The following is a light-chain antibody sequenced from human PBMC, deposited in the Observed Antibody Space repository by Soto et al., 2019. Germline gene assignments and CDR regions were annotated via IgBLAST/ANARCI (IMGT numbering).Light chain of an antibody. CDR3: VAWDDPLIGRT. Sequence: QSVLTQPPSASGTPGQRVTISCSGSSSNIGNNYVYWYQHLPGTAPKLLIYRNSQRPSGVPDRFSGSKSGTSASLAISGLRSEDEADYYCVAWDDPLIGRTFGGGTQLTVL. CDR2: RNS. J-gene: IGLJ2*01. CDR1: SSNIGNNY. V-gene: IGLV1-47*01.